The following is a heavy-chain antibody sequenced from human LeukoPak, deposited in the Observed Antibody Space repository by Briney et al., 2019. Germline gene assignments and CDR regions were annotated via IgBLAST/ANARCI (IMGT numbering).Heavy chain of an antibody. J-gene: IGHJ4*02. D-gene: IGHD2-21*02. CDR2: IYSKDVDGTI. V-gene: IGHV3-15*01. CDR3: TTTLSVTARGY. Sequence: GGSLRLSCEASGFPFSSYAMTWVRQAPGKGLEWVGRIYSKDVDGTIDYAAPVKGRFTISRDDSKDTLYLQMNSLKTEDTAVYYCTTTLSVTARGYWGQGTLVTVSS. CDR1: GFPFSSYA.